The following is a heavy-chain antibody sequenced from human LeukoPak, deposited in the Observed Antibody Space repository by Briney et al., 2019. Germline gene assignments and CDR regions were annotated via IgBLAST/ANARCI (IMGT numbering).Heavy chain of an antibody. CDR2: ISYDGSNK. J-gene: IGHJ4*02. V-gene: IGHV3-30*18. CDR1: GFTFSSYG. D-gene: IGHD5-18*01. Sequence: GGSLRLSCAASGFTFSSYGMHWVRQAPGKGLEWVAVISYDGSNKYYADSVKGRFTISRDNSKNTLYLQMNSLRAEDTAVYYCAKDFVSGPIEYRIFDYWGQGTLVTVSS. CDR3: AKDFVSGPIEYRIFDY.